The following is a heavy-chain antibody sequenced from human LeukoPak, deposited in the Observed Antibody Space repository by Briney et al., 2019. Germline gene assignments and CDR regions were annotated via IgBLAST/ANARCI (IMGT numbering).Heavy chain of an antibody. V-gene: IGHV4-4*07. Sequence: SETLSLTCTVSGGSISSYYWSWIRQPAGKGLEWIGRIYTSGSTNYNPSLKSRATMSVDTSKNQFSLKLSSVTAADTAVYYCARGGQYGXGSXYTYYYYGMDVWGQGTTVTVSS. D-gene: IGHD3-10*01. CDR2: IYTSGST. CDR1: GGSISSYY. CDR3: ARGGQYGXGSXYTYYYYGMDV. J-gene: IGHJ6*02.